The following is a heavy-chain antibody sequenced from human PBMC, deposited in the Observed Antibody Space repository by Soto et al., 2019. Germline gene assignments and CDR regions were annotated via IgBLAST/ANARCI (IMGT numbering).Heavy chain of an antibody. Sequence: SETLALTCTVCGDSISSAGSYCNWIRQRPGKGLEWIGYIFYSWSFYYTPSLRGRVMMSVDTSKNQFYLRVSSVTDADKAVYYCAGAPETPTIFGVVRPYFFNPWGQGRXVTVPQ. CDR2: IFYSWSF. CDR1: GDSISSAGSY. CDR3: AGAPETPTIFGVVRPYFFNP. J-gene: IGHJ5*02. V-gene: IGHV4-31*03. D-gene: IGHD3-3*01.